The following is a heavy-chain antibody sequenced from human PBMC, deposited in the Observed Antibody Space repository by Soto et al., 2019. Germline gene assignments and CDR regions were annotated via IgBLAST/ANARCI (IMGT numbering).Heavy chain of an antibody. Sequence: ASVKVSCKASGYTFTSYGISWVRQTPGQGLEWMGWISAYNGNTNYAQKLQGRVTMTTDTSTSTAYMELRSLRSDDTAVYYCARDHPGGATPNYYYYGMDVWGQGTTVTVSS. CDR3: ARDHPGGATPNYYYYGMDV. CDR1: GYTFTSYG. J-gene: IGHJ6*02. V-gene: IGHV1-18*04. CDR2: ISAYNGNT. D-gene: IGHD2-15*01.